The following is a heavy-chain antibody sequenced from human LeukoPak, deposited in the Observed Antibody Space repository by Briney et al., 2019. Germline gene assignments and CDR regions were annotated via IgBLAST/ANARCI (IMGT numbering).Heavy chain of an antibody. CDR2: IYPGDSDT. CDR1: GYSFTSYW. V-gene: IGHV5-51*01. Sequence: GESLKISCKGSGYSFTSYWIGWVRQMPGKGLEWMGIIYPGDSDTRYSPSFQGQATISADKSISTAYLQWSSLKASDTAMYYCARQGGRIQLWSYFDYWGQGTLVTVSS. J-gene: IGHJ4*02. CDR3: ARQGGRIQLWSYFDY. D-gene: IGHD5-18*01.